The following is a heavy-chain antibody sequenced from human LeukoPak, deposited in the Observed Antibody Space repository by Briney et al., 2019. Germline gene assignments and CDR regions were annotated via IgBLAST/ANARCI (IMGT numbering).Heavy chain of an antibody. V-gene: IGHV4-30-4*08. J-gene: IGHJ3*02. CDR3: ARDRRYYYDSSGSWLYAFDI. Sequence: SETLSLTCTVSGASIRSHYWSWIRQPPGKGLEWIGYIYYSGSTYYNPSLKSRVTISVDTSKNQFSLKLSSVTAADTAVYYCARDRRYYYDSSGSWLYAFDIWGQGTMVTVSS. CDR2: IYYSGST. CDR1: GASIRSHY. D-gene: IGHD3-22*01.